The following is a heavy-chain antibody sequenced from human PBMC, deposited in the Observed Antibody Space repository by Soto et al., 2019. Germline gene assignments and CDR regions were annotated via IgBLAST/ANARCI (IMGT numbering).Heavy chain of an antibody. CDR3: ASNMVRGRQYYYYYGMDV. Sequence: SETLSLTCAVYGGSFSGYYWSWIRQPPGKGLEWIGEINHSGSTNYNPSNKSRDTISVDTSKNQLSLKLSSVTAADTAVYYCASNMVRGRQYYYYYGMDVWGQGTTVT. CDR2: INHSGST. D-gene: IGHD3-10*01. J-gene: IGHJ6*02. CDR1: GGSFSGYY. V-gene: IGHV4-34*01.